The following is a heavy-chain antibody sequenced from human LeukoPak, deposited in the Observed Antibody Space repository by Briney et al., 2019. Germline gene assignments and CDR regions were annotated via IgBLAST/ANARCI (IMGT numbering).Heavy chain of an antibody. Sequence: PGGSLRLSCAASGFIFSSYAMSWVRQAPGKGLEWVSGINWNGGSTGYADSVKGRFTISRDNAKNSLYLQMNSLRAEDTALYCCAAGDRNGWYFDYWGQGTLVTVSS. D-gene: IGHD6-19*01. CDR1: GFIFSSYA. CDR3: AAGDRNGWYFDY. CDR2: INWNGGST. J-gene: IGHJ4*02. V-gene: IGHV3-20*04.